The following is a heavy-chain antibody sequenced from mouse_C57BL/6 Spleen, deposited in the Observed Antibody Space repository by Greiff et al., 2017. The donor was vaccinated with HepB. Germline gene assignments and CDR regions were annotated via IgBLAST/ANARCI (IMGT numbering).Heavy chain of an antibody. V-gene: IGHV1-15*01. J-gene: IGHJ1*03. CDR3: TTDV. Sequence: VQLQQSGAELVRPGASVTLSCKASGYTFTDYEMHWVKQTPVHGLEWIGAIDPETGGTAYNQKVKGKVILTADKASSTAYMELRSLTTEDSAVYYCTTDVWGTWTTVTVSS. CDR2: IDPETGGT. CDR1: GYTFTDYE.